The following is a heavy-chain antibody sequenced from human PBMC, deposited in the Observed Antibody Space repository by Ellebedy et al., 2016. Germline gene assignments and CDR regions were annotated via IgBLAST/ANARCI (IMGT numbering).Heavy chain of an antibody. J-gene: IGHJ6*03. CDR2: IKQDGGET. V-gene: IGHV3-7*01. CDR3: ARRGAIGVDIWYYYMDV. CDR1: GFTFSSYW. Sequence: GGSLRLXXAASGFTFSSYWMTWVRQAPGKGLEWVANIKQDGGETYYVDSVQGRFTISRDNAKKSLFLQMNSLRAEDTAAYYCARRGAIGVDIWYYYMDVWGKGTTVTVAS. D-gene: IGHD2-2*01.